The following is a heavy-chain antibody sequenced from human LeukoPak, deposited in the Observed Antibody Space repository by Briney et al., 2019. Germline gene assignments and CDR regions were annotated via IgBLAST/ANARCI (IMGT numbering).Heavy chain of an antibody. V-gene: IGHV1-24*01. CDR1: GYTLTELS. Sequence: ASVKVSCKVSGYTLTELSMHWVRQAPGKGLEWMGGFDPEDGETIHAQKFQGRVTMTEDTSTDTAYMELSSLRSEDTAVYYCATNPYYYDSSGPGGYWGQGTLVTVSS. J-gene: IGHJ4*02. CDR3: ATNPYYYDSSGPGGY. D-gene: IGHD3-22*01. CDR2: FDPEDGET.